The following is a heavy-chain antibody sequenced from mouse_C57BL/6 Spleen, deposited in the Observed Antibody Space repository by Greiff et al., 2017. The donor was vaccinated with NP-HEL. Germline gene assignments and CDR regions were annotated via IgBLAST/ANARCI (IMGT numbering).Heavy chain of an antibody. D-gene: IGHD1-1*01. CDR2: IDPSDSYP. CDR3: ARAHYGSSSWFAY. Sequence: QVQLQQPGAELVRPGTSVKLSCTASGYTFTSYWMHWVKQRPGQGLAWIGVIDPSDSYPNYNQKFKGKATLTVDTSSSTAYMQRSSLTSEDSAVYYCARAHYGSSSWFAYWGQGTLVTVSA. J-gene: IGHJ3*01. CDR1: GYTFTSYW. V-gene: IGHV1-59*01.